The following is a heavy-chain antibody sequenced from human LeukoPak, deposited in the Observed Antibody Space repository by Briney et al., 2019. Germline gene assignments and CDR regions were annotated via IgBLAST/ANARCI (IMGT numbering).Heavy chain of an antibody. J-gene: IGHJ3*02. D-gene: IGHD6-13*01. Sequence: GGSLRLSCAASGFTFDDYAMHWVRQAPWKGLEWVSGISWNSGSIGYADSVKGRFTNSRDNAKNSLYLQMNSLRAEDMALYYCSRSSWYENAFDIWGQGTMVTVSS. CDR1: GFTFDDYA. V-gene: IGHV3-9*03. CDR2: ISWNSGSI. CDR3: SRSSWYENAFDI.